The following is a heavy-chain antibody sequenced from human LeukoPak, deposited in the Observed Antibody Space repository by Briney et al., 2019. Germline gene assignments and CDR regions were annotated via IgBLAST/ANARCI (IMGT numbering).Heavy chain of an antibody. CDR1: GFTFSSYE. CDR2: INSNGRTI. V-gene: IGHV3-48*03. CDR3: ARDGAVTNGRYFDY. J-gene: IGHJ4*02. D-gene: IGHD4-17*01. Sequence: GGSLRLSCAASGFTFSSYEMNWVRQAPGKGLEWVSYINSNGRTIYYADSVRGRFTISRDNAKNSLYLQMNSLRAEDTAVYYCARDGAVTNGRYFDYWGQGTLVTVSS.